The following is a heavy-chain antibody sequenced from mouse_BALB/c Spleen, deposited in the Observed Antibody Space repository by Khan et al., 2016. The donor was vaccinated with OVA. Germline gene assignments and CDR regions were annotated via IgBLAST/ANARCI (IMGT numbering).Heavy chain of an antibody. CDR1: GYSITSDYA. J-gene: IGHJ4*01. CDR3: ARRDGYYGYAMDH. CDR2: ISYSGST. V-gene: IGHV3-2*02. Sequence: VQLKQSGPGLVKPSQSLSLTCTVTGYSITSDYAWNWIRQFPGNKLEWMGYISYSGSTSYNPSLKSRISITRETSKNQFFLQLNSVTTEDTATYYCARRDGYYGYAMDHWCQGSSVTVSS. D-gene: IGHD2-3*01.